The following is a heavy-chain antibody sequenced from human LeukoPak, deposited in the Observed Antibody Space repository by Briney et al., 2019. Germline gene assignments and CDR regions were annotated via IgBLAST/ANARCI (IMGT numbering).Heavy chain of an antibody. Sequence: PSETLSLTCTVSGGSISSSSYYWGWIRQPPGKGLEWIGSIYYSGSTYYNPSLKSRVTISVDTSKNQFSLKLSSVTAADTAVYYCVRHGNKIVGATFDYWGQGTLVTVSS. J-gene: IGHJ4*02. V-gene: IGHV4-39*01. CDR2: IYYSGST. D-gene: IGHD1-26*01. CDR1: GGSISSSSYY. CDR3: VRHGNKIVGATFDY.